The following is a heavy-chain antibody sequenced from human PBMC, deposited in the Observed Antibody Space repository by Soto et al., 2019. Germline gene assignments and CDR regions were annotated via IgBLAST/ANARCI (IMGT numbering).Heavy chain of an antibody. V-gene: IGHV1-69*06. Sequence: GASVKVSCKASGGTFSSYAISWVRQAPGQGLEWMGGIIPIFGTANYAQKFQGRVTITADKSTSTAYMELSSLRSEGTAVYYCARERRYSYGTYNWFDPWGQGTLVTVSS. CDR3: ARERRYSYGTYNWFDP. J-gene: IGHJ5*02. CDR1: GGTFSSYA. CDR2: IIPIFGTA. D-gene: IGHD5-18*01.